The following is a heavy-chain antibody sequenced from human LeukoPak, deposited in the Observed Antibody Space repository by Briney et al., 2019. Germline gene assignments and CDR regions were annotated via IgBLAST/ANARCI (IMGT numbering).Heavy chain of an antibody. D-gene: IGHD2-21*02. V-gene: IGHV4-39*07. CDR2: INHSGST. CDR1: GGSISSSSYY. Sequence: SETLSLTCTVSGGSISSSSYYWSWIRQPPGKGLEWIGEINHSGSTNYNPSLKSRVTISVDTSKNQFSLKLSSVTAADTAVYYCARGTPVHIVVVTAYSSGWFDPWGQGTLVTVSS. J-gene: IGHJ5*02. CDR3: ARGTPVHIVVVTAYSSGWFDP.